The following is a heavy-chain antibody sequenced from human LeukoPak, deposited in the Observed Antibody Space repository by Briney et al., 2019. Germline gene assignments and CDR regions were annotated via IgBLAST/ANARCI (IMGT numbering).Heavy chain of an antibody. J-gene: IGHJ4*02. D-gene: IGHD2-15*01. CDR3: ARVGCSGGTCYDY. Sequence: PGGSLRLSCAASGFTFSSYSVYWVRQAPGKGLEWVSFISSGSNYIYYTDSVKGRFTISRDNAKNSLYLQMNSLRVEDTAIYYCARVGCSGGTCYDYWGQGTLVTVSS. CDR2: ISSGSNYI. CDR1: GFTFSSYS. V-gene: IGHV3-21*01.